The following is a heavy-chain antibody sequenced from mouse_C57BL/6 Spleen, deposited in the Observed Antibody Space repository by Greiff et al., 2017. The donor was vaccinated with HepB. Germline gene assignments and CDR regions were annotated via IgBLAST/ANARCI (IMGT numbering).Heavy chain of an antibody. Sequence: EVMLVESGGGLVKPGGSLKLSCAASGFTFSSYAMSWVRQTPEKRLEWVATISDGGSYTYYPDNVKGRFTISRDNAKNNLYLQMSHLKSEDTAMYYCARETGDFDYWGQGTTLTVSS. J-gene: IGHJ2*01. V-gene: IGHV5-4*01. CDR1: GFTFSSYA. CDR3: ARETGDFDY. D-gene: IGHD4-1*01. CDR2: ISDGGSYT.